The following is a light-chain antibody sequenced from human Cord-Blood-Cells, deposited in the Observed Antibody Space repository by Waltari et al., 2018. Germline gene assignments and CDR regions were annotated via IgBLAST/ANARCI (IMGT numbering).Light chain of an antibody. Sequence: GDRVTITCRASQSISSYLNWYQQKPGEAPKLLIYAASSLQSGVPSRFSGSGSGTDFTLTISSLQPEDFATYYCQQSYSTPPITFGQGTRLEIK. CDR3: QQSYSTPPIT. J-gene: IGKJ5*01. CDR1: QSISSY. CDR2: AAS. V-gene: IGKV1-39*01.